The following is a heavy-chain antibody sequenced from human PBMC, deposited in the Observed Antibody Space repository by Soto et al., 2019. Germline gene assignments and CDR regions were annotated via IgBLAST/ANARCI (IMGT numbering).Heavy chain of an antibody. V-gene: IGHV3-23*01. CDR3: AKSPLGYCSGGSCYPPHYFDY. Sequence: EVQLLDSGGGLVQPGGSLRLSCAASGFTFSNYAMSWVRQAPGKGLEWVSGVGGSGDSTYYADSVKGRFTISRDNSKDTLYLQMNSLRAADTAVYYCAKSPLGYCSGGSCYPPHYFDYGGQGTLVTVSS. J-gene: IGHJ4*02. D-gene: IGHD2-15*01. CDR2: VGGSGDST. CDR1: GFTFSNYA.